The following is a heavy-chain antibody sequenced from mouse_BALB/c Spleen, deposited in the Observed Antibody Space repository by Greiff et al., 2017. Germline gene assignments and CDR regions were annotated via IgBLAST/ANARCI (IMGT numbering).Heavy chain of an antibody. J-gene: IGHJ4*01. Sequence: EVQRVESGGGLVKPGGSLKLSCAASGFTFSSYTMSWVRQTPEKRLEWVATISSGGGNTYYPDSVKGRFTISRDNAKNNLYLQMSSLRSEDTALYYCARNLPKEGYAMDYWGQGTSVTVSS. CDR3: ARNLPKEGYAMDY. CDR1: GFTFSSYT. CDR2: ISSGGGNT. D-gene: IGHD2-1*01. V-gene: IGHV5-9*03.